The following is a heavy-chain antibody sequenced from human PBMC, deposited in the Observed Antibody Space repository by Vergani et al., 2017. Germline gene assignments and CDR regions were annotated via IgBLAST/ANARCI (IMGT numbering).Heavy chain of an antibody. J-gene: IGHJ5*02. CDR2: IYYSGST. Sequence: QLQLQESGPGLVKPSQTLSLTCTVSGGSISSGDYYWSWIRQPPGKGLEGIGYIYYSGSTYYNPSLKSRVTISVDTSKNQFSLKLSSVTAADTAVYYCARQTTLGYNWFDPWGQGTLVTVSS. V-gene: IGHV4-31*03. CDR3: ARQTTLGYNWFDP. CDR1: GGSISSGDYY. D-gene: IGHD4-11*01.